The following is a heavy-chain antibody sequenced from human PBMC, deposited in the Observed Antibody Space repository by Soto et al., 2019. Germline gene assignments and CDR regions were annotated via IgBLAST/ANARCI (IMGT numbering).Heavy chain of an antibody. CDR3: AKDQDWNYVFNWFDP. Sequence: GGSLRLSCAASGFTFSNYAMSWVRQAPGKGLDWVSAISGSGGSTYYADSVKGRFTISRDNSKNALYLQINSLRAEDTAVYYCAKDQDWNYVFNWFDPWGQGTLVTVSS. D-gene: IGHD1-7*01. J-gene: IGHJ5*02. CDR2: ISGSGGST. V-gene: IGHV3-23*01. CDR1: GFTFSNYA.